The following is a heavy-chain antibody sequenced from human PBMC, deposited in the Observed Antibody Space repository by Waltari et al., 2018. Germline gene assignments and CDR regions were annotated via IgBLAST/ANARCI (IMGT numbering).Heavy chain of an antibody. D-gene: IGHD2-2*02. CDR1: GFTFSSYG. V-gene: IGHV3-30*02. CDR2: IRYDGSNK. J-gene: IGHJ1*01. CDR3: AKDHSIVVPAAILYFQH. Sequence: QVQLVESGGGVVQPGGSLRLSCAASGFTFSSYGMHWVRPAPGKVLEWVAFIRYDGSNKYYADSVKGRFTISRDNSKNTLYLQMNSLRAEDTAVYYCAKDHSIVVPAAILYFQHWGQGTLVTVSS.